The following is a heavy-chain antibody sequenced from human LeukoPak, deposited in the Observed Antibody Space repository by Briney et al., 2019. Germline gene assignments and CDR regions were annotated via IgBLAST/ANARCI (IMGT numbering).Heavy chain of an antibody. V-gene: IGHV3-48*03. Sequence: PGGSLRLSCAASGFSFSSYEMNWVRQAPGKGLEWVSYVSTSGSTKYYADSVKGRFTISRDNAKNSLYLQMNSLRAEVTAVYYCARDEDGDYPGYIGYWGQGTLVTVSS. J-gene: IGHJ4*02. CDR3: ARDEDGDYPGYIGY. CDR1: GFSFSSYE. CDR2: VSTSGSTK. D-gene: IGHD4-17*01.